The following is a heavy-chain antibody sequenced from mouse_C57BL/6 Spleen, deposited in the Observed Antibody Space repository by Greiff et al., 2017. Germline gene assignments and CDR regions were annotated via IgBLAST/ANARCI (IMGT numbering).Heavy chain of an antibody. V-gene: IGHV1-50*01. Sequence: VQLQQPGAELVKPGASVKLSCKASGYTFTSYWMQWVKQRPGQGLEWIGEIDPSDSYTNYNQKFKGKATLTVDTSSSTAYMQLNSLTSEDSAVYYCARYDGYCDYWGQGTTLTVSS. D-gene: IGHD2-3*01. J-gene: IGHJ2*01. CDR3: ARYDGYCDY. CDR2: IDPSDSYT. CDR1: GYTFTSYW.